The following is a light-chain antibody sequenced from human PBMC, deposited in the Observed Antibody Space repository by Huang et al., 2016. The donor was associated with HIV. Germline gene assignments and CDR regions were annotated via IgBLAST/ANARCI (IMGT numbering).Light chain of an antibody. J-gene: IGKJ2*01. CDR1: QSISSY. V-gene: IGKV1-39*01. Sequence: DIQMTQSPSSLSASVGDRVTITCRASQSISSYLNWYQQKPGTAPKVLIYAATSLQMWVPSRFSGSGAGTDFTLTINNLQPEDSATYYCQQTYITPLTFGQGPSWRSN. CDR3: QQTYITPLT. CDR2: AAT.